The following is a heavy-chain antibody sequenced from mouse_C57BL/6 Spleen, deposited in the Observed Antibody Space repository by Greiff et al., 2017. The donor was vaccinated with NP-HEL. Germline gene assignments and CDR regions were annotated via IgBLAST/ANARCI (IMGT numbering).Heavy chain of an antibody. J-gene: IGHJ1*03. D-gene: IGHD4-1*01. CDR1: GYTFTSYW. CDR2: IHPSDSDT. V-gene: IGHV1-74*01. Sequence: QVQLQQPGAELVKPGASVKVSCKASGYTFTSYWMHWVKQRPGQGLEWIGRIHPSDSDTNYNQKFKGKATLTVYKSSSTAYIQLSSLTSEDSAVYYCAITGKSWYFDVWGTGTTVTVSS. CDR3: AITGKSWYFDV.